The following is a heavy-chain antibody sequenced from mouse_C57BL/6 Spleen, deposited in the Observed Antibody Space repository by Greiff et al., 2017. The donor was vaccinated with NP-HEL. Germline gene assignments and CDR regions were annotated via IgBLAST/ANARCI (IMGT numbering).Heavy chain of an antibody. V-gene: IGHV2-5*01. Sequence: QVQLQQSGPGLVQPSQSLSITCTVSGFSLTSYGVHWVRQSPGKGLEWLGVIWRGGSTDYNAAFMSRLSITKDNSKSQVFFKMNSLQADDTAIYYCAKIYGLYYYAMYYWGQGTSVTVSS. CDR2: IWRGGST. D-gene: IGHD1-1*02. CDR3: AKIYGLYYYAMYY. CDR1: GFSLTSYG. J-gene: IGHJ4*01.